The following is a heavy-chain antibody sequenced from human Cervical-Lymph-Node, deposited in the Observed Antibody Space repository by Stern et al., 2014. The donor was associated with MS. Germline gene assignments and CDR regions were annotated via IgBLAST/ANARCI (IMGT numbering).Heavy chain of an antibody. J-gene: IGHJ4*02. D-gene: IGHD6-13*01. Sequence: EVQLVQSGGGLVQPGGSLRLSCAASGFIFSSYSMNWVRQAPGKGLEWVSYISHSSRSISYADSVKGRFTISRDNAKNSLYLQMNSLRAEDTAFYYCARVPLRSSIMGWGQGTLVTVSS. V-gene: IGHV3-48*01. CDR2: ISHSSRSI. CDR3: ARVPLRSSIMG. CDR1: GFIFSSYS.